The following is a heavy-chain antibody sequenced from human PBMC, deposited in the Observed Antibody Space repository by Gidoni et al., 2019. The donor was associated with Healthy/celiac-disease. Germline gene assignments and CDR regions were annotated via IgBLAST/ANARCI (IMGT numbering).Heavy chain of an antibody. V-gene: IGHV3-21*01. J-gene: IGHJ4*02. CDR1: GFTFSSYS. CDR3: ARDCVVDTAMVVLDY. D-gene: IGHD5-18*01. Sequence: EVQLVESGGGLVKPGGSLRLSCAASGFTFSSYSMNWVRQAPGKGLEWVSSISSSSSYIYYADSVKGRFTISRDNAKNSLYLQMNSLRAEDTAVYYCARDCVVDTAMVVLDYWGQGTLVTVSS. CDR2: ISSSSSYI.